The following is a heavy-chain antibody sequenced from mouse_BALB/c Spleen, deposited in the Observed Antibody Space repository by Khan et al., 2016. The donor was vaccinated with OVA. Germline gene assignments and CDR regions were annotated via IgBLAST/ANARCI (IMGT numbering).Heavy chain of an antibody. CDR1: GFSFTSYT. CDR2: INPSNYST. D-gene: IGHD3-2*02. CDR3: SRSGGLYAMDY. J-gene: IGHJ4*01. V-gene: IGHV1-4*01. Sequence: VQLQQSGAELARPGASLKMSSKASGFSFTSYTMHWIKQGPGQGLEWIGYINPSNYSTYYTQKFKDTATLTADKSSSTAYMQLSSRTSDDSAVYSCSRSGGLYAMDYWGQGTSVTVSS.